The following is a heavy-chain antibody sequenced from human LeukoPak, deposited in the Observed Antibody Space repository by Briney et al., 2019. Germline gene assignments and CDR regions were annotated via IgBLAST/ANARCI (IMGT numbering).Heavy chain of an antibody. CDR3: ARFEPSSGWKLFDY. CDR1: GFTFSSYS. CDR2: ISSSSSYI. J-gene: IGHJ4*02. V-gene: IGHV3-21*01. Sequence: GGSLRLSCAASGFTFSSYSMNWVRQAPGKGLEWVSSISSSSSYIYYADSVKGRFTISRDNAKNSLYLQMNSLRAEDTAVYYCARFEPSSGWKLFDYWGQGTLVTVSS. D-gene: IGHD6-19*01.